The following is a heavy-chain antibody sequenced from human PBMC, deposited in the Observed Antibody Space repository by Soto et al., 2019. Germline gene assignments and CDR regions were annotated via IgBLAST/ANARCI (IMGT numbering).Heavy chain of an antibody. Sequence: GGSLRLSCAASGFTFSSYAMSWVRQAPGKGLEGVSAISGSGGSTYYADSVKGQFTISRDNSKNTLYLQMTSLRAEDTAVYYFAEDKKTIAARHFDYWGQGTLVTVSS. V-gene: IGHV3-23*01. CDR2: ISGSGGST. J-gene: IGHJ4*02. CDR1: GFTFSSYA. D-gene: IGHD6-6*01. CDR3: AEDKKTIAARHFDY.